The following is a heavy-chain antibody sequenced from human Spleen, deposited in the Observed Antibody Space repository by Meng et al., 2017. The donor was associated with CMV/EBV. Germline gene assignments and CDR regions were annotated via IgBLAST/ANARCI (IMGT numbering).Heavy chain of an antibody. J-gene: IGHJ6*02. CDR3: ASGYCSSTSCSYGMDV. D-gene: IGHD2-2*01. Sequence: SETLSLTCTVSGGSISSGGYYWSWIRQHPGKGLEWIGYIYYSGSTYYNPSLKSRVTISVDTSKNQFSLKLSSVTAADTAVYYCASGYCSSTSCSYGMDVWGQGTTATVSS. CDR2: IYYSGST. V-gene: IGHV4-31*03. CDR1: GGSISSGGYY.